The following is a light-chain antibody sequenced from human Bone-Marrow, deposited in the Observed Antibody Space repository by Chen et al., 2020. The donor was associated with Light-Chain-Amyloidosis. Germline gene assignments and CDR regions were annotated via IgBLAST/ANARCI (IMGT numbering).Light chain of an antibody. Sequence: NFMLTQPPSVSDSPGKPVITSCSRSSGSIATNYGQWYQQRPGSSPTTVIYEDDQRPSGVPDRFSGSIDRSSNSASLTISGLKTEDEADYYCQSYQGSSQGVFGGGTKLTVL. V-gene: IGLV6-57*01. CDR1: SGSIATNY. J-gene: IGLJ3*02. CDR3: QSYQGSSQGV. CDR2: EDD.